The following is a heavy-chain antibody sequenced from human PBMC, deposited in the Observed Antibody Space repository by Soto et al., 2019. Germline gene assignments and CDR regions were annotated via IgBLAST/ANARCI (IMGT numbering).Heavy chain of an antibody. V-gene: IGHV3-48*02. CDR1: GFTFSSYN. CDR3: AKDGGSFYYDGMDV. CDR2: ISKSSTTI. D-gene: IGHD2-15*01. J-gene: IGHJ6*02. Sequence: EVQLVESGGGLVQPGGSLRLSCAASGFTFSSYNMNWVRQAPGKGLEWIAEISKSSTTINYADSVKGRFTISRDNAKNSLYLQMNSLSDEDTAVYYCAKDGGSFYYDGMDVWGQGTTVTVSS.